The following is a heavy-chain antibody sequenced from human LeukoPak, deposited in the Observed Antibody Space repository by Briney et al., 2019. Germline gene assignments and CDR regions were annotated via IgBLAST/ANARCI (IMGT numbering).Heavy chain of an antibody. CDR3: ARRATGVRGIIAPYYYGMDV. V-gene: IGHV4-59*08. CDR1: GGSISSYY. CDR2: IYYSGST. D-gene: IGHD3-10*01. J-gene: IGHJ6*02. Sequence: PSETLSLTCTVSGGSISSYYWSWIRQPPGKGLEWIGYIYYSGSTNYNPSLKCRVTISVDTSKNQFSLNLSSVTAADTAVYYCARRATGVRGIIAPYYYGMDVWGQGTTVTVSS.